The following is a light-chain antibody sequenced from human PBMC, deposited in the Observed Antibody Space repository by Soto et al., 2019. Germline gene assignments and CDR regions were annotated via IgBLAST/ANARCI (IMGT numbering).Light chain of an antibody. CDR1: QSISPY. CDR3: QQSNSDPWT. CDR2: MAS. Sequence: IQMTQSPSTLSASAGDRVTITCRASQSISPYLAWYQQKPGKAPNLLIYMASSLQSGVPSRFSGSGSGTEFSLTISSLQPDDFATYYCQQSNSDPWTFGQGTQVDIK. J-gene: IGKJ1*01. V-gene: IGKV1-5*03.